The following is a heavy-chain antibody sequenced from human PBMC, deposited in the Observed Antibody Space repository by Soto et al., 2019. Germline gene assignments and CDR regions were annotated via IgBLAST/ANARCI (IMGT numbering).Heavy chain of an antibody. CDR1: VLSVRNNY. D-gene: IGHD3-10*01. CDR2: IYNDGTT. CDR3: VRPLPSGRNYGMDV. J-gene: IGHJ6*02. V-gene: IGHV3-53*01. Sequence: PGWSLRLSCTSSVLSVRNNYMSWVRQSPGIWLEWVSVIYNDGTTYYADSVKGRFTISRDTSKNTLSLQMDSLRAEDTAVYYCVRPLPSGRNYGMDVWGQGTTVTVSS.